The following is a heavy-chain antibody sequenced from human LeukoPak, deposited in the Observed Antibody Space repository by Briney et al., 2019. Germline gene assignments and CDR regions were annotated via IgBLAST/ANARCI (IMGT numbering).Heavy chain of an antibody. CDR3: ARAPDYGGNPYFDY. CDR1: GGSISSGDYY. Sequence: PSQTLSLTCTVSGGSISSGDYYWSWIRQPPGKGLEWIGYIYYSGSTYYNPSLKSRVTISVDTSKNQFSLKLSSVTAADTAVYYCARAPDYGGNPYFDYWGQGILVTVSS. D-gene: IGHD4-23*01. J-gene: IGHJ4*02. V-gene: IGHV4-30-4*08. CDR2: IYYSGST.